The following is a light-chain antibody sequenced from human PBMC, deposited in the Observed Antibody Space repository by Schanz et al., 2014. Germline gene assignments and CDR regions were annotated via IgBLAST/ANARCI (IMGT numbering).Light chain of an antibody. J-gene: IGLJ3*02. CDR3: SSYMSSSHWV. V-gene: IGLV2-14*01. CDR1: SSDVGGYNY. Sequence: QSALTQPASVSGSPGQSITISCTGTSSDVGGYNYVSWYQQNPGKAPKVMIYDVSNRPSGVSNRFSGSRSGNTASLTISGLQAEDEADYYCSSYMSSSHWVFGGGTKLTVL. CDR2: DVS.